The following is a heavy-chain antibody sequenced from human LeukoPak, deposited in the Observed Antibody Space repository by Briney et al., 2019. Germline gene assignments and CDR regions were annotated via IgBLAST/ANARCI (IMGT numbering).Heavy chain of an antibody. J-gene: IGHJ5*02. CDR3: ARRRAGFDP. CDR1: GYIFTSDW. CDR2: SYPGDTET. V-gene: IGHV5-51*01. Sequence: GAPLMISAKCSGYIFTSDWICWVRHTREKGLEWMGISYPGDTETNYSPSFQVQVTISADKSLSTGYLQWCGLKASDSAMYYCARRRAGFDPWGQGTLVTVSS.